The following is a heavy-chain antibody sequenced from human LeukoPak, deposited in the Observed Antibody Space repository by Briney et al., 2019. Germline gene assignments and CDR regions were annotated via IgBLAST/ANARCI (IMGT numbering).Heavy chain of an antibody. D-gene: IGHD3-22*01. Sequence: GGSLRLSCAASGFTFSSYSMHWVRQAPGKGLEWVAVISYDGSNKYYADSVKGRFTISRDNSKNTLYLQMNSLRAEDTAVYYCAKPYRPPDTMIVVGYDYWGQGTLVTVS. J-gene: IGHJ4*02. CDR2: ISYDGSNK. CDR1: GFTFSSYS. CDR3: AKPYRPPDTMIVVGYDY. V-gene: IGHV3-30*18.